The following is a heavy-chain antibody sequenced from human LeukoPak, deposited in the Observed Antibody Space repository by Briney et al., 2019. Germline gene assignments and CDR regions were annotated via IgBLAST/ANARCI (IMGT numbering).Heavy chain of an antibody. D-gene: IGHD5-24*01. V-gene: IGHV7-4-1*02. J-gene: IGHJ4*02. CDR1: GYTFTSYA. Sequence: WASVKVSCKASGYTFTSYAMNWVRQAPGQGLEWMGWINTNTGNPTYAQGFIGRFVFSLDTSVSTAYLQISSLKAEDTAVCYCASGRDGYNLYWGQGTLVTVSS. CDR2: INTNTGNP. CDR3: ASGRDGYNLY.